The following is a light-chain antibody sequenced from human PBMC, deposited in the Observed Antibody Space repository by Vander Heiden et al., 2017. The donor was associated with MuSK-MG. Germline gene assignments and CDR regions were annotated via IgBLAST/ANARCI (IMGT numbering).Light chain of an antibody. J-gene: IGKJ2*01. CDR2: AAS. Sequence: EIVLTQSPGTLSLSPGERATLSCRASQSVSTNYLAWYQQKPGQAPRLLIYAASTRATGIPDRFSGSGSGTDLTLTISRLEPEDFAVYYCQQYGRSPPYTFGQGTKLEIK. CDR3: QQYGRSPPYT. CDR1: QSVSTNY. V-gene: IGKV3-20*01.